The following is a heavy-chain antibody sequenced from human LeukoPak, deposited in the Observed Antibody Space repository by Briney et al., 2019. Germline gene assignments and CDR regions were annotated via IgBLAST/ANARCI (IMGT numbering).Heavy chain of an antibody. J-gene: IGHJ4*02. CDR3: ARVSSSGWYRGDY. D-gene: IGHD6-19*01. CDR1: GSTFSSYW. Sequence: GRSLTPACAPAGSTFSSYWMSWVRPAPGRGLEWVANIKKVGSENTYVHSVKGRFTISRDNAKNSLYLQMNSVRAEDTAVYYCARVSSSGWYRGDYWGEETLVTVSS. CDR2: IKKVGSEN. V-gene: IGHV3-7*01.